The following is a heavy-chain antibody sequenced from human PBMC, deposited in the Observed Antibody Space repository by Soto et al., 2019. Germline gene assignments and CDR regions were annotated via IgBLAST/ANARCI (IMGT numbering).Heavy chain of an antibody. Sequence: QVQLVESGGGVVQPGRSLRLSCAASGFTFSSYGMHWVRQAPGKGLEWVAVIWYDGSNKYYADSVKDRFTISRDNSKNTLYLQMNSLRAEDTAVYYCARGQQLVRGPFLYYFDYWGQGTLVTVSS. CDR1: GFTFSSYG. CDR3: ARGQQLVRGPFLYYFDY. V-gene: IGHV3-33*01. J-gene: IGHJ4*02. D-gene: IGHD6-13*01. CDR2: IWYDGSNK.